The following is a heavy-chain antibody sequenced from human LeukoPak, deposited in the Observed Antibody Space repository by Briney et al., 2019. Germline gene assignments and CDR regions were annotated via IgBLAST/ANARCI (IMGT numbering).Heavy chain of an antibody. J-gene: IGHJ6*02. CDR3: ARDQGYYDSSGYPHYYYYGMDV. V-gene: IGHV3-7*01. CDR2: IKQGGSEK. CDR1: GFTFSSYW. D-gene: IGHD3-22*01. Sequence: GGSLRLSCAASGFTFSSYWMSWVRQAPGKGLEWVANIKQGGSEKYYVDSVKGRFTISRDNANNSLSLQMNSLRAEDTAVYYCARDQGYYDSSGYPHYYYYGMDVWGQGTTVTVSS.